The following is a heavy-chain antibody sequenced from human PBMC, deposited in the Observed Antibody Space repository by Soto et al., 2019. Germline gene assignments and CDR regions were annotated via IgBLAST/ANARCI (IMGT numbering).Heavy chain of an antibody. V-gene: IGHV3-30-3*01. CDR3: ARGNVVVVAATDFDC. D-gene: IGHD2-15*01. CDR1: GFTFSSYA. CDR2: ISYDGSNK. Sequence: QVQLVESGGGVVQPGRSLRLSCAASGFTFSSYAMHWVHQAPGKGLEWVAVISYDGSNKYYADSVKGRFTISRDNSKNTLYLQMNSLRAEDTAVYYCARGNVVVVAATDFDCWGQGTLVTVSS. J-gene: IGHJ4*02.